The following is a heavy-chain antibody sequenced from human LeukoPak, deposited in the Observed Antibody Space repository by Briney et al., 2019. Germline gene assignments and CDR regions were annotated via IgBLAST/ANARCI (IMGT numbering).Heavy chain of an antibody. D-gene: IGHD5-18*01. Sequence: VASVKVSCKASGLTFTSSAVQWVRQARGRRLEWIGWIVVGSGNTNYAQMFQGRVTITRDMSTSTAYMELSSLRSEDTAVYYCAAPSRIQLDYWGQGTLVTVSS. CDR1: GLTFTSSA. CDR3: AAPSRIQLDY. J-gene: IGHJ4*02. CDR2: IVVGSGNT. V-gene: IGHV1-58*01.